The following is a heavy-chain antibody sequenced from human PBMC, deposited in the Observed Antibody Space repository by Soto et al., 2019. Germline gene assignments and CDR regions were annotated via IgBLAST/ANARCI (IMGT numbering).Heavy chain of an antibody. V-gene: IGHV3-7*03. CDR1: GFTFSSYW. CDR2: IKEDGSGK. J-gene: IGHJ4*02. Sequence: QPXVSLRLSCTASGFTFSSYWMSWVRQAPGKGLGWVANIKEDGSGKYYVDSVKGRFSISRDNARNSLYLQMNSLRVEDTAVYYCVRVGRLGGYWGQGALVTVS. D-gene: IGHD3-16*01. CDR3: VRVGRLGGY.